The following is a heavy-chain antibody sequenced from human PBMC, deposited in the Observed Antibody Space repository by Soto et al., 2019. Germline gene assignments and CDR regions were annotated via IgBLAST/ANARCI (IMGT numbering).Heavy chain of an antibody. J-gene: IGHJ4*02. Sequence: SETLSLTCTVSGGSISGYYWSWIRQPPGKGLEWIGYISYSGSTNHNPSLKGRVTTSVDTSKNQFSLKLSSVTAADTAVYYCARAWGGNVFDFWGQGTLVTVS. CDR3: ARAWGGNVFDF. CDR2: ISYSGST. V-gene: IGHV4-59*08. D-gene: IGHD3-16*01. CDR1: GGSISGYY.